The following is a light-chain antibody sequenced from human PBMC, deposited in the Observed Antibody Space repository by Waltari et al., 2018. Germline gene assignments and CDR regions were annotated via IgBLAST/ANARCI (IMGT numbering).Light chain of an antibody. Sequence: DIQMIQSPSSLSASVGDRVTITCQASQAISDYLNWYQHKPGKAAKLLIYDASVLETGVPSRFTGSGSGTDFTFTITSLQPEDSATYYCQQYETLEALSFGGGTKVEIK. V-gene: IGKV1-33*01. CDR1: QAISDY. CDR3: QQYETLEALS. J-gene: IGKJ4*01. CDR2: DAS.